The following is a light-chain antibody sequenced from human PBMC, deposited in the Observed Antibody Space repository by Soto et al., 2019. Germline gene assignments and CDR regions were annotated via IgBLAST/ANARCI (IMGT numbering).Light chain of an antibody. V-gene: IGKV1-17*01. CDR3: LQHNSYPRP. CDR2: LTY. Sequence: GCVGEKVTITCRASQGISSALAWYQQKPGKAPKRLIYLTYSLQTGVPSRFSGSGSGTDFSLTISSFQPEDSHTYFCLQHNSYPRPSGQVTK. J-gene: IGKJ1*01. CDR1: QGISSA.